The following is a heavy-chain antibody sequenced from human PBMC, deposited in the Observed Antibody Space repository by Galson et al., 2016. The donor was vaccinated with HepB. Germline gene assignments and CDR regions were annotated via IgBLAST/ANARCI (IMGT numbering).Heavy chain of an antibody. CDR1: GFTFSRYW. CDR2: IKKDESEK. V-gene: IGHV3-7*02. D-gene: IGHD2-21*02. CDR3: ATWTAAFDY. Sequence: SLRLSCAASGFTFSRYWMSWVRQAPGKGLEWVANIKKDESEKHYVDSVKGRFTISRDNAKNSLYLQMNSLRAEDTAVYYCATWTAAFDYWGQGTLVTVSS. J-gene: IGHJ4*02.